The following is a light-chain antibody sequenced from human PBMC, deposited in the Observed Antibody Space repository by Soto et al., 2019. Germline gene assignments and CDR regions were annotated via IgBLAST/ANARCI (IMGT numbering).Light chain of an antibody. CDR1: QGIGSD. V-gene: IGKV1-17*01. CDR3: RQHNSYPYT. CDR2: AAS. J-gene: IGKJ2*01. Sequence: DIQMTLSPSSLSASVGERVTISCRASQGIGSDLGWYQQKPGKAPKRLIYAASSLQSGVPSRFSGSGSGTEFTLTISSLQPEDFATYYCRQHNSYPYTFGQGTKLEIK.